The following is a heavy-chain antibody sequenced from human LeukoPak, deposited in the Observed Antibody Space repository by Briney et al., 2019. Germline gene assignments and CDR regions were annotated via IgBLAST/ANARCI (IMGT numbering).Heavy chain of an antibody. Sequence: ETLSLTCTVSGGSISSSSYYWGWIRQPPGKGLEWIGSIYYSGSTYYNPSFKRRVTISVDTSKNPFSLKLRSVTAADAAVYYCARLSTATPNAFDIWGQGTMVTVSS. V-gene: IGHV4-39*01. CDR3: ARLSTATPNAFDI. CDR2: IYYSGST. J-gene: IGHJ3*02. CDR1: GGSISSSSYY. D-gene: IGHD4-17*01.